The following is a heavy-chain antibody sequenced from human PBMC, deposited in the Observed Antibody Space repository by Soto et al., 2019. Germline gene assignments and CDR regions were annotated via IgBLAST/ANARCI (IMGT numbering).Heavy chain of an antibody. V-gene: IGHV4-31*03. J-gene: IGHJ3*01. CDR3: ARDATGGWYPALDFFEF. Sequence: PSETLSLTCTVSDGTIAGGGCYWNWIRQRPGKGLEWIGYIYYTGSTDYNPSLKSRVTISIDTSKSRFSLRLTSVTAADTAVYYCARDATGGWYPALDFFEFWGQGTLVTVSS. CDR2: IYYTGST. D-gene: IGHD6-19*01. CDR1: DGTIAGGGCY.